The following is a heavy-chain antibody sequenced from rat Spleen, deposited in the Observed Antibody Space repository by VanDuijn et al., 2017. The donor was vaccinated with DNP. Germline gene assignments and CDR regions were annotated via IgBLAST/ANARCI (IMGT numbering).Heavy chain of an antibody. CDR1: GFSLTDYS. CDR3: DRGDYDGSHYSYYFDY. D-gene: IGHD1-12*02. Sequence: EVQLKESGPGLVQPSQTLSLTCTVSGFSLTDYSVHWVRQPPGKGLEWMGVMWSGGSTAYNSALKSRLSISRDTSKRQVFLKMNNLHTEDTAMYFCDRGDYDGSHYSYYFDYWGQGVMVTVSS. J-gene: IGHJ2*01. CDR2: MWSGGST. V-gene: IGHV2S63*01.